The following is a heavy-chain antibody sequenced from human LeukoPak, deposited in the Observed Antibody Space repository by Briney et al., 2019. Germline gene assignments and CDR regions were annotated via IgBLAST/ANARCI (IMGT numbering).Heavy chain of an antibody. CDR1: GLTVSNNY. D-gene: IGHD3-10*01. CDR2: IYGGGST. J-gene: IGHJ6*02. Sequence: GGSLRLSCAASGLTVSNNYMGWVRQAPGKGLEWVSVIYGGGSTYYADSVKGRFTISRDNSQSTLYLQMNSLRTEDTAVYYCARDPVWFGELTYYYYDMDVWGQGTTVTVSS. V-gene: IGHV3-66*02. CDR3: ARDPVWFGELTYYYYDMDV.